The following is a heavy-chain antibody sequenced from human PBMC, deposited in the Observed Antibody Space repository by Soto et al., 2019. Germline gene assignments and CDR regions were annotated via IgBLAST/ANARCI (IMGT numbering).Heavy chain of an antibody. CDR3: ARTPGGGTNWFDP. D-gene: IGHD3-16*01. V-gene: IGHV4-30-4*01. Sequence: SETLSLTCTVSGGFINDYFYWSWIRQPPGKGLEWIGYIYYSGSTYYNPSLKSRVTISLDTSKNQFSLKLISVNAADTAVYYCARTPGGGTNWFDPWGQGTLVTVSS. J-gene: IGHJ5*02. CDR1: GGFINDYFY. CDR2: IYYSGST.